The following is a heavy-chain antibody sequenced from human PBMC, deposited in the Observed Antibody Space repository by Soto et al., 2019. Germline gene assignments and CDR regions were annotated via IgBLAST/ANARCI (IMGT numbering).Heavy chain of an antibody. D-gene: IGHD6-6*01. Sequence: GGSLRLSCAASGFTFSSYAMSWVRQAPGKGLEWVSAISGSGGSTYYADSVKGRFTISRDNSKNTLYLQMNSLRAEDTAVYYCAKLRSSIRELTIEYSSSFAYWGQGTLVTVSS. CDR2: ISGSGGST. V-gene: IGHV3-23*01. J-gene: IGHJ4*02. CDR1: GFTFSSYA. CDR3: AKLRSSIRELTIEYSSSFAY.